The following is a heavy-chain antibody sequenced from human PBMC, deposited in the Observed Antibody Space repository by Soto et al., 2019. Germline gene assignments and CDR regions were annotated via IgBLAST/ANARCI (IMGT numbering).Heavy chain of an antibody. Sequence: GESLKISCQASGYSFTKYWISCVRQMPGKGLEWMGRIDPSDSYVNYRPSFQGQVTISVDKSIITAYLPSSNMKASDTALYYCGRQKGDVSGLYYKLFVPSCPATLLTVSS. V-gene: IGHV5-10-1*04. CDR1: GYSFTKYW. CDR2: IDPSDSYV. J-gene: IGHJ5*02. D-gene: IGHD3-10*01. CDR3: GRQKGDVSGLYYKLFVP.